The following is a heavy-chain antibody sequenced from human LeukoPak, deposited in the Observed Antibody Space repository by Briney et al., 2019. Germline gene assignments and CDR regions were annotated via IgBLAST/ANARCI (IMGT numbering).Heavy chain of an antibody. J-gene: IGHJ5*02. Sequence: ASVKVSCKASGYTFTGYYMHWVRQAPGQGLEWMGWINPNSGGTNYAQKFQGRVTMTRDTSISTAYMELSRLRSDDTAVYYCARAGRGVWFGEKNWFDPWGQGTLVTVSS. CDR1: GYTFTGYY. V-gene: IGHV1-2*02. D-gene: IGHD3-10*01. CDR3: ARAGRGVWFGEKNWFDP. CDR2: INPNSGGT.